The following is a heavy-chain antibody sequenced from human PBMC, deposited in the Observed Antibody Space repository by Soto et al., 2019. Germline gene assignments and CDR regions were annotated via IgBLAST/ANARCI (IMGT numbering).Heavy chain of an antibody. J-gene: IGHJ6*03. V-gene: IGHV3-21*01. D-gene: IGHD6-13*01. Sequence: GGSLRLSCAASGFTFSSYSMNWVRQAPGKGLEWVSSISSSSSYIYYADSVKGRFTISRDNAKNSLYLQMNSLRAEDTAVYYCARDQLNNSSSWYWWYYYYYMDVWGKGTTVTVSS. CDR1: GFTFSSYS. CDR3: ARDQLNNSSSWYWWYYYYYMDV. CDR2: ISSSSSYI.